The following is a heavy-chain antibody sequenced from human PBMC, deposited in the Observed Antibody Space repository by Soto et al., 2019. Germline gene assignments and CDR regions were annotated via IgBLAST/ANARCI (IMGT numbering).Heavy chain of an antibody. CDR1: GDSVSSDSAA. Sequence: SQTLSLTCAISGDSVSSDSAAWSWIRQSPSRGLEWLGRTYYRSKWYNDYAASVKSRITINPDTSKNHFSLQMNSVTPEDTAVYYCSSWHYDYWGQGTLVTVSS. V-gene: IGHV6-1*01. D-gene: IGHD2-15*01. J-gene: IGHJ4*02. CDR3: SSWHYDY. CDR2: TYYRSKWYN.